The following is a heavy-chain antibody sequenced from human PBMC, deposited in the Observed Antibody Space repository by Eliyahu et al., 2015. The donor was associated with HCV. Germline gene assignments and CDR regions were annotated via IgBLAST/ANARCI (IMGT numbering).Heavy chain of an antibody. CDR2: ISHDGKA. CDR3: ARALYYYSSAWFPTFHS. V-gene: IGHV4-4*02. CDR1: GDSITNKNW. Sequence: QVQLQESGPRLVKPSGTLSLTCDVSGDSITNKNWWTWVRQPPGKGLEWIGEISHDGKARSNPSLSSRVALSMDGSKSQFSLTLTSLTAADTAVYFCARALYYYSSAWFPTFHSWGQGTLVTVSS. J-gene: IGHJ5*01. D-gene: IGHD3-22*01.